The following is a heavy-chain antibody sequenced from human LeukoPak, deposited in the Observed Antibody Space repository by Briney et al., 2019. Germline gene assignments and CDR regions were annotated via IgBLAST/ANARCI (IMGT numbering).Heavy chain of an antibody. CDR2: IYYSGST. Sequence: GSLRLSCAASGFTFSSYAMSWVRQAPGKGLEWIGSIYYSGSTYYNPSLKSRVTISVDTSKNQFSLKLSSVTAADTAVYYCARRRITIFGVVIGDFDYWGQGTLVTVSS. D-gene: IGHD3-3*01. CDR1: GFTFSSYA. V-gene: IGHV4-39*01. CDR3: ARRRITIFGVVIGDFDY. J-gene: IGHJ4*02.